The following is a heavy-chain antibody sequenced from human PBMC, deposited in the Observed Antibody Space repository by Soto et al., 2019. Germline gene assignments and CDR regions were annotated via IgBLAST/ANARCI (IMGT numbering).Heavy chain of an antibody. CDR2: ISYDGSNK. V-gene: IGHV3-30*18. CDR1: GFTFSSYG. CDR3: AKHCGLSSGLDY. D-gene: IGHD2-21*01. J-gene: IGHJ4*02. Sequence: QPGGSLRLSCAASGFTFSSYGMHWFRQAPGKGLEWVAVISYDGSNKYYADSVKGRFTISRDNSKNTLYLQMNSLRAEDTAVYYCAKHCGLSSGLDYWGQGTLVTVSS.